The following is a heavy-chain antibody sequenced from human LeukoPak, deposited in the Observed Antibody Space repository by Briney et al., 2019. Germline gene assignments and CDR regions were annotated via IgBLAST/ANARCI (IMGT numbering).Heavy chain of an antibody. J-gene: IGHJ6*03. CDR3: ARALGKVTIFGVDLNYYYYVDV. CDR1: GYTLTELS. CDR2: FDPEDGET. Sequence: ASVKVSCKVSGYTLTELSMHWVRQAPGKGLEWMGGFDPEDGETIYAQKFQGRVTMTEDTSTDTAYMELSSLRSEDTAVYYCARALGKVTIFGVDLNYYYYVDVWGKGTTVTVSS. V-gene: IGHV1-24*01. D-gene: IGHD3-3*01.